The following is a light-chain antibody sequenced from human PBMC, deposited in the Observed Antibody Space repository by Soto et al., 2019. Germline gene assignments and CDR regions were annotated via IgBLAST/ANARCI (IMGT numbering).Light chain of an antibody. CDR1: QSVSFN. J-gene: IGKJ1*01. CDR2: GAS. V-gene: IGKV3-15*01. Sequence: ELVLTQSPATLSASPGERATLSCRASQSVSFNLAWYQQKPGQAPRLLIYGASTRATGIPDRFSGSGSGTEFTLTISSLQSEDFAVYYCHQYNHWLTWTFGQGTKVDIK. CDR3: HQYNHWLTWT.